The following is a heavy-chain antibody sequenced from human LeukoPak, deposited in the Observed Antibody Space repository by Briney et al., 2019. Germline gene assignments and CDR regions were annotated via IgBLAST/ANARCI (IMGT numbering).Heavy chain of an antibody. J-gene: IGHJ6*02. Sequence: PSETLSLTCTVSGGSISSYYWSWIRQPPGKGLEWIGYIYYSGSTNYNPSLKSRVTISVDTSKNLFSLKLSSVTAADTAVYYCARDRRIAAAGWHYYYGMDVWGQGTTVTVSS. CDR3: ARDRRIAAAGWHYYYGMDV. D-gene: IGHD6-13*01. CDR1: GGSISSYY. CDR2: IYYSGST. V-gene: IGHV4-59*01.